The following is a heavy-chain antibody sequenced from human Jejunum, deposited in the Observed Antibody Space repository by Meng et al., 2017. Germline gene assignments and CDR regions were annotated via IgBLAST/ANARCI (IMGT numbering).Heavy chain of an antibody. CDR3: ASDQDGAGGTIDH. V-gene: IGHV3-74*03. Sequence: GESLKIPCVASGFTLSSYWMHWVRQAPGKGLVWVSRISDDGGTTMYADSVKDRFIISRDNAKNTLYLQINSLRAEDTAMYYCASDQDGAGGTIDHWGQGTLVTVSS. CDR2: ISDDGGTT. CDR1: GFTLSSYW. D-gene: IGHD2-2*01. J-gene: IGHJ4*02.